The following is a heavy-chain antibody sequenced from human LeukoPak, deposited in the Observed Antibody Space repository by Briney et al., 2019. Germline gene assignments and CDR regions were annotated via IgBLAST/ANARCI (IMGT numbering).Heavy chain of an antibody. J-gene: IGHJ3*02. Sequence: SVKVSCKTSGGTFSSYAISWVRQAPGQGLEWMGRIIPILNIANYAQKFQGRVTITADESTSTAYMELSSLRSEDTAVYYCARGGFGYCSGGSCYSGAFDIWGQGTMVTVSS. D-gene: IGHD2-15*01. V-gene: IGHV1-69*04. CDR1: GGTFSSYA. CDR2: IIPILNIA. CDR3: ARGGFGYCSGGSCYSGAFDI.